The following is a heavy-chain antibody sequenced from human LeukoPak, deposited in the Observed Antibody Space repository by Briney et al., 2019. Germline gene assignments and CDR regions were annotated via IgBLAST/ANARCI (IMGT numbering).Heavy chain of an antibody. CDR1: GYTFTSYA. J-gene: IGHJ4*02. CDR2: ISAYNGNT. CDR3: ARKGNYYDSSGYYRVTHPFDY. Sequence: GASVKVSCKASGYTFTSYAMNWVRQAPGQGLEWMGWISAYNGNTNYAQKLQGRVTMTTDTSTSTAYMELRSLRSDDTAVYYCARKGNYYDSSGYYRVTHPFDYWGQGTLVTVSS. D-gene: IGHD3-22*01. V-gene: IGHV1-18*01.